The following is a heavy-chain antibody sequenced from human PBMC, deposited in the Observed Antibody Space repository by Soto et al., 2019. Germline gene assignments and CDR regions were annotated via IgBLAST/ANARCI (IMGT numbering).Heavy chain of an antibody. Sequence: ASVKVSCKASGYTFISYYIHWVRQAPGQGLEWMGIINPSGGSTSSAQRFQGRVTMTRDTSTSTVYMELSSLRSEDTAVYYCAGEGGGVGPTIPSDYWGQGTLVTVSS. J-gene: IGHJ4*02. CDR1: GYTFISYY. CDR3: AGEGGGVGPTIPSDY. CDR2: INPSGGST. V-gene: IGHV1-46*01. D-gene: IGHD1-26*01.